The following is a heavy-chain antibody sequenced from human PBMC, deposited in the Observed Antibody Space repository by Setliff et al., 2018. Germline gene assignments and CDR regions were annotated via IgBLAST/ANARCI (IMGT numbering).Heavy chain of an antibody. CDR2: IDPRDDFT. V-gene: IGHV1-69-2*01. CDR3: AIDYFVSGSYYY. J-gene: IGHJ4*03. CDR1: GYSFSDFY. D-gene: IGHD3-10*01. Sequence: ASVKVSCKASGYSFSDFYMHWVRQVPGEGLEALGRIDPRDDFTVYAERFKDRLTITADTSTDTSYMEMSSLRFEDTAVYYCAIDYFVSGSYYYWGQGTMVTVSS.